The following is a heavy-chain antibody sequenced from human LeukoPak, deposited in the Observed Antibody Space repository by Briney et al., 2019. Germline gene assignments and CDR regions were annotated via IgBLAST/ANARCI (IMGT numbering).Heavy chain of an antibody. J-gene: IGHJ4*02. CDR1: GITLSNYG. CDR3: AKRGVVIRVILVGFHKEAYYFDS. Sequence: GGSPRLSCAVSGITLSNYGMSWVRQAPGKGLEWVAGISDSGGRTNYADSVKGRFTIPRDNPKNTLYLQMNSLRAEDTAVYFCAKRGVVIRVILVGFHKEAYYFDSWGQGALVTVSS. D-gene: IGHD3-22*01. V-gene: IGHV3-23*01. CDR2: ISDSGGRT.